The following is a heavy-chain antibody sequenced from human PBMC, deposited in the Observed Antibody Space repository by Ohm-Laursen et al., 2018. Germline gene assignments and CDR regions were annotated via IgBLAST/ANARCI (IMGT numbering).Heavy chain of an antibody. Sequence: RSLRLSCAASGFTFDDYAMHWVRQAPGRGLEWISGISWNSGSIGYADSVKGRFTISRDNAKNSLYLQMSSLRAEDTALYYCGKAFGGYSSDSFDIWGQGTMVTVSS. V-gene: IGHV3-9*01. J-gene: IGHJ3*02. CDR1: GFTFDDYA. D-gene: IGHD2-15*01. CDR2: ISWNSGSI. CDR3: GKAFGGYSSDSFDI.